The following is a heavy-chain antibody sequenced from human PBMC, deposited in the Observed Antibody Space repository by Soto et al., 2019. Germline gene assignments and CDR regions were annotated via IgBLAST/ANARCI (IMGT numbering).Heavy chain of an antibody. Sequence: PSETLSLTCTVSGASISRGGYYWTWIRQHPGKGLEWIGYIYYSGSTNYNPSLKSRVTISVDTSKNQFSLKLSSVTAADTAVYYCARVDYDILTGSLFEFDYWGQGTLVTVSS. D-gene: IGHD3-9*01. J-gene: IGHJ4*02. CDR2: IYYSGST. CDR1: GASISRGGYY. CDR3: ARVDYDILTGSLFEFDY. V-gene: IGHV4-61*08.